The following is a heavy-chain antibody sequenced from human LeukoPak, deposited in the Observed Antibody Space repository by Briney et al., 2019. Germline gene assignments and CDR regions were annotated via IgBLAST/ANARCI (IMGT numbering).Heavy chain of an antibody. V-gene: IGHV3-33*01. CDR1: GFTFSSYG. J-gene: IGHJ5*02. CDR3: ARIGGSGGSCYSNTCGWFDP. D-gene: IGHD2-15*01. CDR2: IWYDGSNK. Sequence: GGSLRLSCAASGFTFSSYGMHWVRQAPGKGLEWVAVIWYDGSNKYYADSVKGRFTISRHNSKNTLYLQMNSLRAEDTAVYYCARIGGSGGSCYSNTCGWFDPWGQGTLVTVSS.